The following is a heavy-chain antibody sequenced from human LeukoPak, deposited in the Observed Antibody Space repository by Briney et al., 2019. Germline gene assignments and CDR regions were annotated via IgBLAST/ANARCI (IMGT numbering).Heavy chain of an antibody. D-gene: IGHD5-24*01. CDR2: ISSIST. Sequence: GGSLRLSWAASGXTFSDYYMNWIRQAPGKGLEWVSSISSISTYTAYADSLRGRFTISRDNSNNSLYLQMDSLRVEDTAVYYCARDLAPRSFDYWGQGTLVTVSS. CDR1: GXTFSDYY. J-gene: IGHJ4*02. V-gene: IGHV3-11*06. CDR3: ARDLAPRSFDY.